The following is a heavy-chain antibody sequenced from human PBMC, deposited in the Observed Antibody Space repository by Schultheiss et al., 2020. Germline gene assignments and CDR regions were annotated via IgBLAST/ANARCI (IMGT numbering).Heavy chain of an antibody. CDR2: IYTSGST. D-gene: IGHD6-13*01. CDR3: ARGDSWFQLVWFDP. V-gene: IGHV4-61*02. CDR1: GGSISSGSYY. J-gene: IGHJ5*02. Sequence: SETLSLTCTVSGGSISSGSYYWSWIRQPAGKGLEWIGRIYTSGSTNYNPSLKSRVTISVDTSKNQFSLKLSSVTAADTAVYYCARGDSWFQLVWFDPWGQGTLVTVSS.